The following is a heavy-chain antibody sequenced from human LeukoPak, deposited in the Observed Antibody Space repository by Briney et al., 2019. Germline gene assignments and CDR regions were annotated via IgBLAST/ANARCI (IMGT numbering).Heavy chain of an antibody. CDR2: IYYSGST. Sequence: SGTLSLTCTVSGGSISSYYWSWVRQPPGKGLGWVGHIYYSGSTNYNPSPKSRVAISVESSKNQFYLKMSFVTDVDTAVYYCARDKKDTVRGVIYNWFDSWGQGNLVTVSS. CDR1: GGSISSYY. V-gene: IGHV4-59*01. J-gene: IGHJ5*01. D-gene: IGHD3-10*01. CDR3: ARDKKDTVRGVIYNWFDS.